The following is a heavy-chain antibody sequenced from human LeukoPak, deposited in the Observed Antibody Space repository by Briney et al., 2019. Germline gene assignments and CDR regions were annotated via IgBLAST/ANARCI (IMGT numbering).Heavy chain of an antibody. CDR3: ARDLWGSGSY. D-gene: IGHD3-16*01. Sequence: GGSLRLSCAASGFTFSSYSMNWVRQAPGKGLEWVSYISSSSSTIYYADSVKGRFTISRDNAKNSLYLQMNSLRAEDTAVYYCARDLWGSGSYWGQGTLVTVSS. V-gene: IGHV3-48*04. CDR1: GFTFSSYS. J-gene: IGHJ4*02. CDR2: ISSSSSTI.